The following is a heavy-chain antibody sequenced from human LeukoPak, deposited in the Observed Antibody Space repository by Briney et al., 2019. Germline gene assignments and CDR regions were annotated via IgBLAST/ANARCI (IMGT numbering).Heavy chain of an antibody. CDR3: ARDISVRDAAWWFNP. CDR1: GYTFTSNY. Sequence: ASVKVSCQASGYTFTSNYMHWVRQPPGQGLEWMGVINPTGGSTSYAHTFQGRMTRTRDMSTSTDYLQLSSLRSDDTAVYYCARDISVRDAAWWFNPWGQGTLVTVSS. V-gene: IGHV1-46*01. J-gene: IGHJ5*02. CDR2: INPTGGST. D-gene: IGHD5-24*01.